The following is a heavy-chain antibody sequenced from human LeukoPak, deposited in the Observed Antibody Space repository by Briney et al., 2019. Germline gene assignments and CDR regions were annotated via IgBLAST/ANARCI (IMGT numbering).Heavy chain of an antibody. J-gene: IGHJ4*02. D-gene: IGHD3-3*01. CDR1: GYTFTSYG. V-gene: IGHV1-18*01. CDR2: ISAYNGNT. CDR3: ARASGNVLRFLEWLLGYYFDY. Sequence: ASVKVSCKASGYTFTSYGISWVRQAPGQGLEWMGWISAYNGNTNYAQKLQGRVTMTSDTSTSTAYMELRSLRSDDTAVYYCARASGNVLRFLEWLLGYYFDYWGQGTLVTVSS.